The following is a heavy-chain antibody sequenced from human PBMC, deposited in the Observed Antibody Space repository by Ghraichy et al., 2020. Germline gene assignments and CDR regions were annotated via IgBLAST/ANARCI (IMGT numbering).Heavy chain of an antibody. D-gene: IGHD3-3*01. J-gene: IGHJ6*02. V-gene: IGHV3-48*02. Sequence: GESLRLSCAASVFTFSSYSMNWVRQAPGKGLEWVSYISSSSSTIYYADSVKGRFTISRDNAKNSLYLQMNSLRDEDTAVYYCARERGQAIVGVVIPQDYGMDVWCPGATVTVSS. CDR2: ISSSSSTI. CDR3: ARERGQAIVGVVIPQDYGMDV. CDR1: VFTFSSYS.